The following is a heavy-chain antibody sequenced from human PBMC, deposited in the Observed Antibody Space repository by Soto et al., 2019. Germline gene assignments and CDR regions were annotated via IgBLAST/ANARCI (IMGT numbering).Heavy chain of an antibody. Sequence: ERSLRLSCAASGFKFNYYAMNWVRQVPGKGLEWVSYISATSTKIDYADSVKGRFTISRDNARNSLYLQMNSLRDEDTAVYHCVADSSYGSHWVSHFEQWGRGTLVTVS. J-gene: IGHJ4*02. CDR2: ISATSTKI. D-gene: IGHD3-16*01. CDR3: VADSSYGSHWVSHFEQ. CDR1: GFKFNYYA. V-gene: IGHV3-48*02.